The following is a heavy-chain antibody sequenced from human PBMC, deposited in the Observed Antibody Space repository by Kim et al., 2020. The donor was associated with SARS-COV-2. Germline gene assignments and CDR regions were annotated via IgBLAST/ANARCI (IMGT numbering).Heavy chain of an antibody. CDR1: GGSFSGYY. V-gene: IGHV4-34*01. J-gene: IGHJ5*02. Sequence: SETLSLTCAVYGGSFSGYYWSWIRQPPGKGLEWIGEINHSGSTNYNPSLKSRVTISVDTSKNQFSLKLSSVTAADTAVYYCARVGYTSSWYGALNWFDPWGQGTLVTVSS. D-gene: IGHD6-13*01. CDR3: ARVGYTSSWYGALNWFDP. CDR2: INHSGST.